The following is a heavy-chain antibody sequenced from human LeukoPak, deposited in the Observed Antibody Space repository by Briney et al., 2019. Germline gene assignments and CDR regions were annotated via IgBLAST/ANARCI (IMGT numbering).Heavy chain of an antibody. CDR2: INPNSGGT. D-gene: IGHD1-26*01. CDR1: GYTFTGCY. CDR3: ARDESGAKVFQH. J-gene: IGHJ1*01. Sequence: GASVKVSCKASGYTFTGCYMHWVRQAPGQGLEWMGWINPNSGGTNYAQKFQGRVTMTRDTSISTAYMELSRLRSDDTAVYYCARDESGAKVFQHWGQGTLVTVSS. V-gene: IGHV1-2*02.